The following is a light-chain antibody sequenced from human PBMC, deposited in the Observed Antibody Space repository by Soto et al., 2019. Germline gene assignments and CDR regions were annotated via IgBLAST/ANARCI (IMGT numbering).Light chain of an antibody. CDR2: GAT. Sequence: EVVMTQSPATLSVSPGERATLSCRASQTVRDNLGWYQQKPGQPPRLLIYGATTRATGIPARFSGSGSGTEFALTITRVEPEDVAMYFCQQYGSSPGTFGQGTKVDIK. V-gene: IGKV3D-15*01. CDR3: QQYGSSPGT. J-gene: IGKJ1*01. CDR1: QTVRDN.